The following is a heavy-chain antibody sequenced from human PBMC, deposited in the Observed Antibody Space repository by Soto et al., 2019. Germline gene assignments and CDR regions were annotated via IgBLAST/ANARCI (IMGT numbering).Heavy chain of an antibody. Sequence: QVQLQQWGAGLLKPSETLSLTCAVYGGSFSGYYWSWIRQPPGKGLEWIGEINHSGSTNYNPSLKRRVTISVDTSKNQFSLKLSSVTDADTAVYYCATDDSSGYYYVAFDIWGQGTMVTVSS. CDR2: INHSGST. V-gene: IGHV4-34*01. CDR3: ATDDSSGYYYVAFDI. CDR1: GGSFSGYY. J-gene: IGHJ3*02. D-gene: IGHD3-22*01.